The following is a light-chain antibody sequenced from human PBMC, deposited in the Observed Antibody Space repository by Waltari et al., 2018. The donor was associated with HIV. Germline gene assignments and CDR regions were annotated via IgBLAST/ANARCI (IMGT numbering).Light chain of an antibody. CDR3: SSFTTSNSLL. CDR2: WGS. J-gene: IGLJ2*01. CDR1: CSDAGAPDK. V-gene: IGLV2-14*01. Sequence: QSALTQPAYVSASPGQSSTVSCRGTCSDAGAPDKVSRYQPTPGTAPKLVIYWGSNRPSGISSRFSGSKSGNTASLTISGLQTEDEGDYYCSSFTTSNSLLFGGGTKVTVL.